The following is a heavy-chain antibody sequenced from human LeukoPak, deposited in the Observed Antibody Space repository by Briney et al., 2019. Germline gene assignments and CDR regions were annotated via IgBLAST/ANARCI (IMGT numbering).Heavy chain of an antibody. CDR2: IYYSGST. D-gene: IGHD3-10*01. CDR3: ARSGYYGSGSYYTNPIDNYYYYMDV. V-gene: IGHV4-59*12. CDR1: GGSISNKY. J-gene: IGHJ6*03. Sequence: SETLSLTCTVSGGSISNKYWSWIRQPPGKGLEWIGYIYYSGSTNYNPSLKSRVTILVDTSKNQFSLKLSSVTAADTAVYYCARSGYYGSGSYYTNPIDNYYYYMDVWGKGTTVTISS.